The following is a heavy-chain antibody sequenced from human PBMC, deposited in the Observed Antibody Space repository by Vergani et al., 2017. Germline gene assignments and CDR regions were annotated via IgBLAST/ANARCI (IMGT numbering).Heavy chain of an antibody. D-gene: IGHD3-10*01. CDR3: ARESPMGSD. Sequence: EVQLVGSGGGLVKPGGSLRLSCAASGFTFSSYSMNWVRQAPGKGLEWVSSISGNNDDVYYADSVKGRFTISRDNAKNSLYLQMDSLRGEDTAVYYCARESPMGSDWGQGTLVTVSS. V-gene: IGHV3-21*04. CDR2: ISGNNDDV. CDR1: GFTFSSYS. J-gene: IGHJ4*02.